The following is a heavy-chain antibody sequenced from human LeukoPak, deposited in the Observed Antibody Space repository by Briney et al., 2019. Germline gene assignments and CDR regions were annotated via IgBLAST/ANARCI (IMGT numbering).Heavy chain of an antibody. D-gene: IGHD6-13*01. CDR1: GYTFTGYY. J-gene: IGHJ5*02. Sequence: GESLKISCKGSGYTFTGYYMHWVRQAPGQGLEWMGWINPNSGGTNYAQKFQGRVTMTRDTSISTAYMELSRLRSDDTAVYYCARGDHSSSWYLDWFDPWGQGTLVTVSS. CDR3: ARGDHSSSWYLDWFDP. CDR2: INPNSGGT. V-gene: IGHV1-2*02.